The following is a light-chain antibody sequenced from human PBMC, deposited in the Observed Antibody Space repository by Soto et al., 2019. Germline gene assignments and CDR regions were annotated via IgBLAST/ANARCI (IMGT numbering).Light chain of an antibody. Sequence: EVVLTQSPGTLSLSPGESVKISCRASQSISGNYLAWYQHKPGQAPRLLISGTYTRATGIPDRFSGRGSGTDFSLTISRLEPGDFAVYYCQHYGDSLPITFGQGTRVEIK. V-gene: IGKV3-20*01. CDR1: QSISGNY. CDR2: GTY. CDR3: QHYGDSLPIT. J-gene: IGKJ5*01.